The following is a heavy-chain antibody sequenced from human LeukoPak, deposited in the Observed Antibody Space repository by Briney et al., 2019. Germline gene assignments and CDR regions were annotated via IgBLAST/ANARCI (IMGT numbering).Heavy chain of an antibody. CDR1: GFTFSSYA. CDR2: ISSSSSTI. CDR3: ARDPHIVGATALPNYFDY. Sequence: GGSLRLSCAASGFTFSSYAMSWVRQAPGKGLEWVSYISSSSSTIYYADSVKGRFTISRDNAKNSLYLQMNSLRAEDTAVYYCARDPHIVGATALPNYFDYWGQGTLVTVSS. D-gene: IGHD1-26*01. V-gene: IGHV3-48*01. J-gene: IGHJ4*02.